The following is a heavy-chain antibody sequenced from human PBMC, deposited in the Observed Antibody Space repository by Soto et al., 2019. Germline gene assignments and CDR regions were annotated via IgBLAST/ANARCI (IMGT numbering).Heavy chain of an antibody. CDR2: ISGNGDNT. Sequence: PGGSLRLSCKASGFSFSDYAMTWVRQAPGKGLEWVSVISGNGDNTFYAASVKGRFAISRDNSKNVLYLQMNSPSADDAAVYFCAKGRAITVYGVDILFDYWGRGTLVTVSS. V-gene: IGHV3-23*01. CDR1: GFSFSDYA. J-gene: IGHJ4*01. D-gene: IGHD3-3*01. CDR3: AKGRAITVYGVDILFDY.